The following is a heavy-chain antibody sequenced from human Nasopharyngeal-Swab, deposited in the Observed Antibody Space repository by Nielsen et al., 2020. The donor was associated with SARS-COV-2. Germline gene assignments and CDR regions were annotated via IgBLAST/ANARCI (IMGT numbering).Heavy chain of an antibody. CDR3: ARAGTYYDILTGYGFGYYFDY. V-gene: IGHV4-39*01. J-gene: IGHJ4*02. CDR1: GASTSDISYW. Sequence: GSLRLSCTGAGASTSDISYWWIWIRQPPGKGLEWIGNIRYSGSTYYNPSLKSRATISVDTSRNQFSLKLSSVTAADTAVYYCARAGTYYDILTGYGFGYYFDYWGQGTLVTVSS. D-gene: IGHD3-9*01. CDR2: IRYSGST.